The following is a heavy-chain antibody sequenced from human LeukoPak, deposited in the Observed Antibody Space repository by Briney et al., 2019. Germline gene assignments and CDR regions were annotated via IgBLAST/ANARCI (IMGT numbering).Heavy chain of an antibody. Sequence: PSETLSLTCTVSGGSTSSYYWSWIRQPPGKGLEWIGYISYSGSTNYNPSLKSRVTISVDTSKNQFSLKLSSVTAADTAVYYCARADCYDSSGYYLDGPRSFVYWGQGTLVTVSS. CDR1: GGSTSSYY. CDR2: ISYSGST. J-gene: IGHJ4*02. D-gene: IGHD3-22*01. CDR3: ARADCYDSSGYYLDGPRSFVY. V-gene: IGHV4-59*01.